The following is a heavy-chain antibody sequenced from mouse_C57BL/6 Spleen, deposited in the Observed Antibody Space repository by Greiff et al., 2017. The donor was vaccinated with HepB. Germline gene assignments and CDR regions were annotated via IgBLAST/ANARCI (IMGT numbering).Heavy chain of an antibody. CDR1: GYSFTDYN. CDR3: ARSDSSGYPAWFAY. CDR2: INPNYGTT. V-gene: IGHV1-39*01. J-gene: IGHJ3*01. Sequence: EVQLQESGPELVKPGASVKISCKASGYSFTDYNMNWVKQSNGKSLEWIGVINPNYGTTSYNQKFKGTATLTVDQSSSTAYMQLNSLTSEDSAVYYCARSDSSGYPAWFAYWGQGTLVTVSA. D-gene: IGHD3-2*02.